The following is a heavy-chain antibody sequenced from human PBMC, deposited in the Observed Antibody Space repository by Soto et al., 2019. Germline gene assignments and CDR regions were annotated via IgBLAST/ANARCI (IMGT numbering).Heavy chain of an antibody. V-gene: IGHV4-30-4*01. CDR2: IYYSGST. Sequence: PSETLSLTCTVSGGSISSGDYYWGWIRQPPGKGLEWIGYIYYSGSTYYNPSLKSRVTISVDTSKNQFSLKLSSVAAADTAVYYCARVLTYYGYVWGSYRPYYFDYWGQGTLVTVSS. J-gene: IGHJ4*02. CDR3: ARVLTYYGYVWGSYRPYYFDY. CDR1: GGSISSGDYY. D-gene: IGHD3-16*02.